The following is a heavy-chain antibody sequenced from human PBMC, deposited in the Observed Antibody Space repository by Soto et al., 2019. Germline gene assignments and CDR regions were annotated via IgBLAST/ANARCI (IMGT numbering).Heavy chain of an antibody. CDR1: GFTFSSYA. V-gene: IGHV3-23*01. J-gene: IGHJ5*02. Sequence: GGSLRLSCAASGFTFSSYAMSWVRQAPGKGLEWVSAISGSGGSTYYADSVKGRFTISRDNSKNTLYLQMNSLRAEDTAVYYCAKDNPYYYDSSGSFNWFDPWGQGTLVTVSS. CDR3: AKDNPYYYDSSGSFNWFDP. CDR2: ISGSGGST. D-gene: IGHD3-22*01.